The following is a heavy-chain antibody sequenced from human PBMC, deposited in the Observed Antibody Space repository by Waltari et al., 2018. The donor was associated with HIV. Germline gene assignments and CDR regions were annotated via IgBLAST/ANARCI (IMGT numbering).Heavy chain of an antibody. V-gene: IGHV3-33*08. D-gene: IGHD2-2*01. CDR1: GLSDSINA. CDR3: ARDSPAFSRGTEELDY. J-gene: IGHJ4*02. Sequence: VHLAISGGGLVRPGESLRISFVVSGLSDSINALTWVRQAPGKGLEWVAVIWHDANNQYYADSVQGRFTISRDNSKNTLYLQMNSLRAEDTALYYCARDSPAFSRGTEELDYWGQGTLVTVSS. CDR2: IWHDANNQ.